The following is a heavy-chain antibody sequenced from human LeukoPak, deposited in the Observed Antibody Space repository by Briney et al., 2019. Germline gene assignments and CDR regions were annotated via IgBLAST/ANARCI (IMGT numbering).Heavy chain of an antibody. CDR2: IRQDGSEK. CDR1: GFTFSTYW. CDR3: ARSIVTPHLDY. J-gene: IGHJ4*02. D-gene: IGHD1-26*01. Sequence: GGSLRLSCAASGFTFSTYWMSWVRQAPGKGLEWVANIRQDGSEKYYVDSVKGRFTVSRDNAKNSLFLQINSLRAEDTAVYYCARSIVTPHLDYWGQGTLVTVSS. V-gene: IGHV3-7*01.